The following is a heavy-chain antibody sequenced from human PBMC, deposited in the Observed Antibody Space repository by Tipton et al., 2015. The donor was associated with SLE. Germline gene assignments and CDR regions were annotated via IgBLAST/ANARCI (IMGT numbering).Heavy chain of an antibody. D-gene: IGHD4-17*01. CDR3: ARGSVRADDY. J-gene: IGHJ4*02. CDR1: GDSITSDY. V-gene: IGHV4-59*01. CDR2: ISYSGST. Sequence: TLSLTCTVSGDSITSDYWTWIRQPPGKGLEWIGYISYSGSTNYNPSVRSRVSISLDTSKNQFSLKVKSVTTADTAVYYCARGSVRADDYWGQGTLVTVSS.